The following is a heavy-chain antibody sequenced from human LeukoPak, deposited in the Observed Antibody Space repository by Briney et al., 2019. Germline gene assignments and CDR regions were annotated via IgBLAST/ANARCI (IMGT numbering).Heavy chain of an antibody. CDR3: AKGCTSTNCYVDY. CDR2: ISGSGGST. CDR1: GFTFGSYA. V-gene: IGHV3-23*01. D-gene: IGHD2-2*01. Sequence: GGSLRLSCAASGFTFGSYAMSWVRQAPGKGLEWVSAISGSGGSTYYADSVKGRFTISRDNSKNTLYLQMNSLRAEDTALYYCAKGCTSTNCYVDYWGQGTLVTVPS. J-gene: IGHJ4*02.